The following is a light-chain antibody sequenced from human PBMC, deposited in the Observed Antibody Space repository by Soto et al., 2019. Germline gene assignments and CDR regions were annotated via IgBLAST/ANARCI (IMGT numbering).Light chain of an antibody. CDR1: HSVSGS. Sequence: EIELTQSPGTLSVSPGERATLSCRATHSVSGSLAWYQQKPGRPPRLLIHSASTRATGIPARFSGSGSGTDFTLTISSLHSEDFAVYYCQQYNNWPRYTFGQGTRLEIK. CDR3: QQYNNWPRYT. CDR2: SAS. V-gene: IGKV3-15*01. J-gene: IGKJ2*01.